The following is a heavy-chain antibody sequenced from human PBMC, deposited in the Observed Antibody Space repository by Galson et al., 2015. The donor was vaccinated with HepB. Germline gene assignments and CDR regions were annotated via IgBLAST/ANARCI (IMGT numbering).Heavy chain of an antibody. J-gene: IGHJ6*03. Sequence: SVKVSCKASGGTFSSYGISWVRQAPGQGLEWMGWISAYNGNTNYAQKLQGRVTMTTDTSTSTAYMELRSLRSDDTAVYYCARVSMATITSYYYYYMDVWGKGTTVTVSS. D-gene: IGHD5-24*01. CDR3: ARVSMATITSYYYYYMDV. CDR2: ISAYNGNT. V-gene: IGHV1-18*01. CDR1: GGTFSSYG.